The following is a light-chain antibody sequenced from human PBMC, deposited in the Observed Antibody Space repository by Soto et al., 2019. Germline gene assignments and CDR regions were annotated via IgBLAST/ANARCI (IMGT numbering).Light chain of an antibody. CDR2: SVN. CDR3: LACDDNVNGVI. CDR1: TSNIGLDY. V-gene: IGLV1-47*02. Sequence: QSVLTQPLSASGNRGQRGAIACSGGTSNIGLDYLCWYQHVPGMAPKLLIASVNQQPSGVPDRFSGSKSDTSASLAINGLRSEDEADYFCLACDDNVNGVIFGGG. J-gene: IGLJ2*01.